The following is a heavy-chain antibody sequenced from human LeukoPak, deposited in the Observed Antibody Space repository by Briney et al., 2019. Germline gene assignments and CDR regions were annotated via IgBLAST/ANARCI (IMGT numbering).Heavy chain of an antibody. Sequence: GGSLRLSCAASGFTFSRYAMIWVRQAPGKGLEWVSAISATGASTYCADSVKGRFTISRDNSNNTLYLQMNSMRAEDTAVYYCGKEVEYEILTGPGDFWGQGTLVTVSS. CDR3: GKEVEYEILTGPGDF. D-gene: IGHD3-9*01. CDR2: ISATGAST. CDR1: GFTFSRYA. V-gene: IGHV3-23*01. J-gene: IGHJ4*02.